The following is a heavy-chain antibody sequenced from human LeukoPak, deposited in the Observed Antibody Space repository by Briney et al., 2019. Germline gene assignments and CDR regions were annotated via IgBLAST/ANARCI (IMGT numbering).Heavy chain of an antibody. Sequence: GGSLRLSCAASGFTFSSYAMHWVRQAPGRRLEWVALISCDGSHKYYADSVKGRFPISRDNSKNTLYLQMNSLGAEDTAVYYCARDRCSGGSCSKLVGISYYYYYFGMDVWGQGTTVTVSS. CDR2: ISCDGSHK. D-gene: IGHD2-15*01. J-gene: IGHJ6*02. V-gene: IGHV3-30*04. CDR1: GFTFSSYA. CDR3: ARDRCSGGSCSKLVGISYYYYYFGMDV.